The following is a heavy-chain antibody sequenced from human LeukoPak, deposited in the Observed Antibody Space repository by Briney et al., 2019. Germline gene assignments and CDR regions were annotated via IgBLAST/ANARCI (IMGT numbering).Heavy chain of an antibody. J-gene: IGHJ4*02. CDR3: AKDQYSGSYRLAYYFDY. D-gene: IGHD1-26*01. Sequence: GGSLRLSCAASGFTFSSYAMSWVRQAPGKGLEWVSAISGSGGSTYYADSVKGRFTISRDNSKNTLYLQMNSLRAEDTAVYYSAKDQYSGSYRLAYYFDYWGQGTLVTVSS. V-gene: IGHV3-23*01. CDR1: GFTFSSYA. CDR2: ISGSGGST.